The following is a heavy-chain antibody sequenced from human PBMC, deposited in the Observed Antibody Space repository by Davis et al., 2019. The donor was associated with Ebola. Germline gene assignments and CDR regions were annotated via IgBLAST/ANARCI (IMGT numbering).Heavy chain of an antibody. V-gene: IGHV1-18*01. J-gene: IGHJ6*02. CDR1: GYTFTSYG. D-gene: IGHD5-24*01. Sequence: ASVKVSCKASGYTFTSYGISWVRQAPGQGLEWMGWISAYNGNTNYAQKLQGRVTMTTDTSTSTVYMELSSLRSEDTAVYYCARDGYNSMEYGMDVWGQGTTVTVSS. CDR3: ARDGYNSMEYGMDV. CDR2: ISAYNGNT.